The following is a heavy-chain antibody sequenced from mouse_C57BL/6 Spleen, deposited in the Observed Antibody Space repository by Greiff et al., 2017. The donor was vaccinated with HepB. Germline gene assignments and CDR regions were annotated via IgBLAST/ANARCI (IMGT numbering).Heavy chain of an antibody. CDR2: INPNNGGT. J-gene: IGHJ1*03. CDR3: ARSPFYYGSSYDYWYFDV. V-gene: IGHV1-18*01. CDR1: GYTFTDYN. Sequence: VQLQQSGPELVKPGASVKIPCKASGYTFTDYNMDWVKQSHGKSLEWIGDINPNNGGTIYNQKFKGKATLTVDKSSSTAYMELRSLTSEDTAVYYCARSPFYYGSSYDYWYFDVWGTGTTVTVSS. D-gene: IGHD1-1*01.